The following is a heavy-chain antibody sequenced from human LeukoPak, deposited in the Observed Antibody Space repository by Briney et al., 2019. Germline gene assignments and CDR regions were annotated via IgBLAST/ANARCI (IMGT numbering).Heavy chain of an antibody. CDR1: GFTFSRYA. CDR2: ISVSGGST. V-gene: IGHV3-23*01. CDR3: AKSPLRGPFDY. Sequence: PGGSLRLSCAASGFTFSRYAMSWVREAPGRGLEGVSDISVSGGSTYYADAEEGRFTISRDNSKNTLYLQMNSLRAEDTAVYYCAKSPLRGPFDYWGQGTLVTVSS. J-gene: IGHJ4*02.